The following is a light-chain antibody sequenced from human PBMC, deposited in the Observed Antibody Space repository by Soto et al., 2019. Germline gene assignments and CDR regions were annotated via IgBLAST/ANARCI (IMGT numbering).Light chain of an antibody. CDR1: QDISNN. Sequence: DIQMTQSPSSLSASVGDRVTITCQASQDISNNLHWYQVKPGKAPKLLIYDASNLETWVPSRFSGSGAGTDFTFTIHSLEPEDVATYYFHQYGDLPRTFGQGAKLQVK. V-gene: IGKV1-33*01. CDR3: HQYGDLPRT. J-gene: IGKJ2*01. CDR2: DAS.